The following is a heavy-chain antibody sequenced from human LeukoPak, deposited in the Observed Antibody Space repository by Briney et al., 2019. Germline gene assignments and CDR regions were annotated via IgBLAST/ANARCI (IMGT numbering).Heavy chain of an antibody. J-gene: IGHJ4*02. D-gene: IGHD2-2*01. CDR2: ISSSSSYI. Sequence: GGALRLSCAASGFTFSSYSMNWVRQAPGKGLEWVSSISSSSSYIYYADSVKGRFTISRDNAKNSLYLQMNSLRAEDTAVYYCARDRKRDCSSTSCPRGAGYWGQGTLVTVSS. CDR1: GFTFSSYS. CDR3: ARDRKRDCSSTSCPRGAGY. V-gene: IGHV3-21*01.